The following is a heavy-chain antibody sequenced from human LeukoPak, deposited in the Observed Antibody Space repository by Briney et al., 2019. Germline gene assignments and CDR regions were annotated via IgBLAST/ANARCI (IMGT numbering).Heavy chain of an antibody. D-gene: IGHD1-26*01. CDR3: ARAVGNTNFDS. CDR1: GASISGTDW. J-gene: IGHJ4*02. V-gene: IGHV4-4*02. CDR2: IYHTGST. Sequence: SETLSLTCAVSGASISGTDWWSWVRQPPGKGLEWIGEIYHTGSTNYNPSLESRVTISVDKSKSHFSLKVTSVTAADTAIYYCARAVGNTNFDSWGQGALVTVSS.